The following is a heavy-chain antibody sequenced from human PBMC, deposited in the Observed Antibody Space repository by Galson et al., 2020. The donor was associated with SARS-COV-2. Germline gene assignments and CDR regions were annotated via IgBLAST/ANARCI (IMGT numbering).Heavy chain of an antibody. CDR2: TSHRGGT. CDR1: GTSISSHSYS. CDR3: ARLHYGEYAPEAFDI. Sequence: SETLSLTCAVSGTSISSHSYSWNWNRQPPGQGLEWIGYTSHRGGTYYNPSLKSRVTISGDRSKNQFSLRLSSVTAADTAVYYCARLHYGEYAPEAFDIWGQGTRVTVAS. D-gene: IGHD4-17*01. J-gene: IGHJ3*02. V-gene: IGHV4-30-2*01.